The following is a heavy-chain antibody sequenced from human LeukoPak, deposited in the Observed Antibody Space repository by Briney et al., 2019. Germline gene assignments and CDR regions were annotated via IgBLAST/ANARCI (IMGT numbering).Heavy chain of an antibody. V-gene: IGHV4-31*03. CDR2: IYYSGST. J-gene: IGHJ5*02. Sequence: SQTLSLTCTVSGGSISSGGYYWSWIRQHPGKGLEWIGYIYYSGSTYYNPSLKSRVTISVDTSKNQFSLKLSSVTAADTAVYYCARGSTSLTSPGGPYYYGSGGEFDPWGQGTLVTVSS. CDR3: ARGSTSLTSPGGPYYYGSGGEFDP. D-gene: IGHD3-10*01. CDR1: GGSISSGGYY.